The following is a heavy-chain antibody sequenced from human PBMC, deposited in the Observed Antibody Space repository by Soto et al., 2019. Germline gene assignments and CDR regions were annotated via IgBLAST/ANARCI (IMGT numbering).Heavy chain of an antibody. CDR2: INPNSGGT. Sequence: QVQLVQSGPEVKKPGASVKVSCKASGYTFTDYYMQWVRQAPGQGLEWMGWINPNSGGTNSAPKFQGRVSMTRDTSISTAYLELSSLRSDDTAVYYCVREGVGPTYGWFDPWGQGTLVTVSS. CDR1: GYTFTDYY. J-gene: IGHJ5*02. D-gene: IGHD2-8*01. V-gene: IGHV1-2*02. CDR3: VREGVGPTYGWFDP.